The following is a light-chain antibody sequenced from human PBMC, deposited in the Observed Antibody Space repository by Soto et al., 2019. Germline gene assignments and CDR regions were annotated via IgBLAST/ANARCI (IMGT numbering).Light chain of an antibody. J-gene: IGKJ4*01. V-gene: IGKV3-20*01. CDR2: GAS. CDR3: QQYNSFMLT. CDR1: QSVSNNY. Sequence: EIVLTQSPGTLSLSPGERATLSCTSSQSVSNNYLAWYQQKPGQAPRLLIYGASNRATGIPDRFSGSGSGTEFTLTISSLQPDDFATYYCQQYNSFMLTFGGGTKVDIK.